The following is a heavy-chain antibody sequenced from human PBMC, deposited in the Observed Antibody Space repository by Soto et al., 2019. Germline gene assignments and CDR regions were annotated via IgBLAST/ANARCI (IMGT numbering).Heavy chain of an antibody. D-gene: IGHD3-10*01. CDR2: IKSKTDGGTI. CDR1: GFTFSNPW. CDR3: TIGGRDIWLGAYDV. J-gene: IGHJ3*01. V-gene: IGHV3-15*01. Sequence: AQLAESGGGLVKPGASLRLSCAGSGFTFSNPWMSWVRQAPGKGLEWLGRIKSKTDGGTIEYAAPVIGRFTISRDDSRNTLFLQMDSLRIEDTAIYYCTIGGRDIWLGAYDVWGQGTVVTVSS.